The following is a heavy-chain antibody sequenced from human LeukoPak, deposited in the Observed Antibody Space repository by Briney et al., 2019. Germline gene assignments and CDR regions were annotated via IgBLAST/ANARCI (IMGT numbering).Heavy chain of an antibody. J-gene: IGHJ4*02. CDR2: ILKDGRTK. D-gene: IGHD2-15*01. CDR1: GFSFTKYG. Sequence: GGSLRLSCAASGFSFTKYGMHWVRQAPGKGLEWVAVILKDGRTKYYVDSVKGRFTISRDNSDNTLYLQMNSLRAEDTAMYYCAKARGGYVFDCWGQGTLVTVSS. CDR3: AKARGGYVFDC. V-gene: IGHV3-30*18.